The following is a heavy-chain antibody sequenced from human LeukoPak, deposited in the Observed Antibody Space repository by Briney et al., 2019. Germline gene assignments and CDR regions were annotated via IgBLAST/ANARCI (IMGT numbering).Heavy chain of an antibody. J-gene: IGHJ5*02. CDR2: ITISISTI. CDR1: GFTFSSYS. Sequence: PGRCLRLSCAASGFTFSSYSMNCVREAPGKGLWWGLYITISISTIYYAASVKGRFTIYRDNAKNSLSLRLTILRDEATAGFYCASERPNSSGYYPNWFDPWGQGTLVTVLS. CDR3: ASERPNSSGYYPNWFDP. D-gene: IGHD3-22*01. V-gene: IGHV3-48*02.